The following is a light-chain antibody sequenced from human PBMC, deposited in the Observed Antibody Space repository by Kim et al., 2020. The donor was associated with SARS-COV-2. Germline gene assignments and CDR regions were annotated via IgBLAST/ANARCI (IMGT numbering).Light chain of an antibody. CDR2: GAY. J-gene: IGKJ2*01. CDR3: QQYGSSLYT. V-gene: IGKV3-20*01. Sequence: SPGERDTLSCRASQSVSSSYLAWYQQKPGQAPRLLIYGAYSRATGITDRFSGSVSGTDFTLTISRLEPEDFAVYYCQQYGSSLYTFGQGTKLEI. CDR1: QSVSSSY.